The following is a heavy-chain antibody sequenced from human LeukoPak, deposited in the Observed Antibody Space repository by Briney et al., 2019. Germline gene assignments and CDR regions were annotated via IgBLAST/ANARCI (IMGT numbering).Heavy chain of an antibody. Sequence: PSETLSLTCAVYGGSFSGYYWSWIRQPPGKGLEWIGSIYYSGSTYYNPSLKSRVTISVDMSKNQFSLKLSSVTAADTAVYYCARGYPDYGGKRKYNWFDPWGQGTLVTVSS. J-gene: IGHJ5*02. CDR1: GGSFSGYY. CDR3: ARGYPDYGGKRKYNWFDP. V-gene: IGHV4-34*01. D-gene: IGHD4-23*01. CDR2: IYYSGST.